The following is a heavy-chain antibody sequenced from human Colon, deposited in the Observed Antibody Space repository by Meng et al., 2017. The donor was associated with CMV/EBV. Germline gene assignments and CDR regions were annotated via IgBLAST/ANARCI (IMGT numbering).Heavy chain of an antibody. CDR3: VKDPTEDDDY. CDR2: VTWNSASI. V-gene: IGHV3-9*01. Sequence: SLKISCAASGFTFDDFAMHWVRQAPGKGLEWVAGVTWNSASIGYVESVKGRFIISRDNAKNSLYPHMNNLRSEDTAFYYCVKDPTEDDDYWGPGTLVTVSS. J-gene: IGHJ4*02. D-gene: IGHD2-15*01. CDR1: GFTFDDFA.